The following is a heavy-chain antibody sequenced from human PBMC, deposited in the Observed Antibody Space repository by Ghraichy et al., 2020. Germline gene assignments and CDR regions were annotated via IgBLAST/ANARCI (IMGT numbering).Heavy chain of an antibody. Sequence: ASMKVFCKTSGYTFTGHYMHWVRQAPGQGLEWMGWINPNNGGTNYAQKFQGRVTMTRDTSISTAYMELSSLTSDDTAVYYCGRDHDILRGLGLTEVYWGQGTLVNVSS. V-gene: IGHV1-2*02. J-gene: IGHJ4*02. CDR2: INPNNGGT. CDR3: GRDHDILRGLGLTEVY. D-gene: IGHD3-9*01. CDR1: GYTFTGHY.